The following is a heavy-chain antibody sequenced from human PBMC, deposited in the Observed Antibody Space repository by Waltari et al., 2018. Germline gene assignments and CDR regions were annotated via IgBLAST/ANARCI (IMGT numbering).Heavy chain of an antibody. Sequence: QVQLVESGGGVVQPGRSLRLSCAASGFTFSSSGMHWVRQAPGKGLEWVAVISYDGSNKYYADSVKGRFTISRDNSKNTLYLQMNSLRAEDTAVYYCAKDAGAGDAFDIWGQGTMVTVSS. V-gene: IGHV3-30*18. CDR3: AKDAGAGDAFDI. CDR1: GFTFSSSG. J-gene: IGHJ3*02. CDR2: ISYDGSNK. D-gene: IGHD1-26*01.